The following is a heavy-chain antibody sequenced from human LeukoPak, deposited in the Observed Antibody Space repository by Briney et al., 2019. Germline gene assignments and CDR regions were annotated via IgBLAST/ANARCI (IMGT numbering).Heavy chain of an antibody. V-gene: IGHV4-61*02. Sequence: SETLSLTCTVSGGSISSGSYYWSWIRQPAGKGLEWIGRIYTSGSTNYNPSLKSRVTISVDTSKNQFSLKLSSVTAADTAVYYCARVGQGRGDYLFYYYYYMDVWGKGTTVTISS. CDR3: ARVGQGRGDYLFYYYYYMDV. CDR1: GGSISSGSYY. D-gene: IGHD3-10*01. CDR2: IYTSGST. J-gene: IGHJ6*03.